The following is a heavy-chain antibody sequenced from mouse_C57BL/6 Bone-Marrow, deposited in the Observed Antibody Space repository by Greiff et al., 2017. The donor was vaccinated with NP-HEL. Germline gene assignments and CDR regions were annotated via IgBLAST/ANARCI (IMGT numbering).Heavy chain of an antibody. D-gene: IGHD1-1*01. J-gene: IGHJ3*01. Sequence: DVKLQESGPGLVKPSQSLSLTCSVTGYSITSGYYWNWIRQFPGNKLEWMGYISYDGSNNYNPSLKNRISITRDTSKNQFFLKLNSVTTEDTATYYCARIGSRFAYWGQGTLVTVSA. V-gene: IGHV3-6*01. CDR2: ISYDGSN. CDR3: ARIGSRFAY. CDR1: GYSITSGYY.